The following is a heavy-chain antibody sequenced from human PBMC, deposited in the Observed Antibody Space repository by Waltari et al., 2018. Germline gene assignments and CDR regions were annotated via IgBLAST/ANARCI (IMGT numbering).Heavy chain of an antibody. CDR2: IRGKAYGGTT. D-gene: IGHD2-21*01. Sequence: EVQLVESGGGLVQPGRSLRLSCTASGFPFGDYAMSWFRQPPGKGLEWVGFIRGKAYGGTTEYAASVKGRFTISRDDSKSIAYLQMNSLKTEDTAVYYCTRDFIWPDAFDIWGQGTMVTVSS. CDR1: GFPFGDYA. J-gene: IGHJ3*02. CDR3: TRDFIWPDAFDI. V-gene: IGHV3-49*03.